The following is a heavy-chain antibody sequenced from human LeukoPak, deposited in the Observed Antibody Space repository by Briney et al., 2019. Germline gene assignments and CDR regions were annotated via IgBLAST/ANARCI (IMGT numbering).Heavy chain of an antibody. CDR1: GFPFSHYS. CDR3: VKEREAGDQYSSGD. J-gene: IGHJ4*02. D-gene: IGHD6-19*01. V-gene: IGHV3-21*01. Sequence: GGSLRLPCAASGFPFSHYSMNWVRQAPGKGLEWVASITGSSSYIYYADSVKGRFTISRDNAKNSLYLQMNSLRDEDTAVYYCVKEREAGDQYSSGDWGQGTLVIVSS. CDR2: ITGSSSYI.